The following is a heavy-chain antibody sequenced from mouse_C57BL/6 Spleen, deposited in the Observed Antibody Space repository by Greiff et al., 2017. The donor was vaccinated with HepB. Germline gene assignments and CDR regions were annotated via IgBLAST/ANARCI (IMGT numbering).Heavy chain of an antibody. CDR2: IHPNSGSN. CDR3: ARSLTTVVATNAMDN. CDR1: GYTFTSYW. D-gene: IGHD1-1*01. Sequence: VKLKQSGAELVKPGASVKLSCKASGYTFTSYWMHWVKQRPGQGLEWIGMIHPNSGSNKHNEKFKSTATLTVDKSSSTAYMQLSSLTSEDSAVYYCARSLTTVVATNAMDNWGQGTSVTVAS. V-gene: IGHV1-64*01. J-gene: IGHJ4*01.